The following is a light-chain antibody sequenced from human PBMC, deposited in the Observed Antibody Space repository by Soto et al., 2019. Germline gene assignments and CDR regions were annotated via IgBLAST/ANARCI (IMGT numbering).Light chain of an antibody. V-gene: IGLV1-44*01. CDR3: AAWDDGLNGVL. CDR2: NNN. CDR1: SSNIGSNT. Sequence: QSVLTQPPSASGTPGQRVTISCSGSSSNIGSNTVNWYHQLPGTAPKLLISNNNQRPSGVPDRFSGSKSGTSASLAISGRQSEDEADYYCAAWDDGLNGVLFGGGTKLTVL. J-gene: IGLJ3*02.